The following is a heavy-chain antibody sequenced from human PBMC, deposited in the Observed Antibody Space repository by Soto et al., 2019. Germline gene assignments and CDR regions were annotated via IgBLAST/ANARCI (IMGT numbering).Heavy chain of an antibody. CDR3: ARGPGGTGTTYGWFDP. CDR1: GGSISSGGYY. D-gene: IGHD1-7*01. Sequence: QVQLQESGPGLVKPSQTLSLTCTVSGGSISSGGYYWSWIRQHPGKGLEWIGYIYYSGSTYYNPSLKSRVTISVGTSKNQFSLKRSSVTAADTAVYYCARGPGGTGTTYGWFDPWGQGTLVTVSS. J-gene: IGHJ5*02. CDR2: IYYSGST. V-gene: IGHV4-31*03.